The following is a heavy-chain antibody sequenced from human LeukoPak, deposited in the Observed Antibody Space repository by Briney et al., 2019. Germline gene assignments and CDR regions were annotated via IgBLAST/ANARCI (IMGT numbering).Heavy chain of an antibody. CDR1: GFTFDDYA. CDR2: ISWNSGGI. D-gene: IGHD3-22*01. Sequence: GGSLRLSCAASGFTFDDYAMHWVRQAPGKGLEWVSGISWNSGGIGYADSVKGRFTISRDNAKNSLYLQMNSLRAEDTALYYCAKDIWKDYEDAFDIWGQGTMVTVSS. CDR3: AKDIWKDYEDAFDI. V-gene: IGHV3-9*01. J-gene: IGHJ3*02.